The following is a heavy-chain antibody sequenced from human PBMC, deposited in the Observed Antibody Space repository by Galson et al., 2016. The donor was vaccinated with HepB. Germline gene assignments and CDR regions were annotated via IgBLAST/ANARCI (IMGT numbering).Heavy chain of an antibody. D-gene: IGHD3-3*01. CDR2: TSHDGSDK. J-gene: IGHJ3*02. Sequence: SLRLSCAASAFPFSSYGMHWVRQAPGKGLEWVAVTSHDGSDKYYADSVKGRFTISRDNSKNTLYLQMNSLRAEDTAVYYCARDPPLPITILNNAFDIWGQGTLVTVSS. V-gene: IGHV3-30*03. CDR3: ARDPPLPITILNNAFDI. CDR1: AFPFSSYG.